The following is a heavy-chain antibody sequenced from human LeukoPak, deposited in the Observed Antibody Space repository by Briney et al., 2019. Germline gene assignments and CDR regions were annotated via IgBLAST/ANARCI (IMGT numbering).Heavy chain of an antibody. D-gene: IGHD2/OR15-2a*01. CDR2: IRHDGSDS. Sequence: PGGSLRLSSAASGFTFNTHYMAWVPQAPGKGPEWVAHIRHDGSDSGYVESVEGRFTISRDNSKNLVYLQMTNLRVEDTAVYYCAKYLSRALDHWGQGTLVTVSS. CDR3: AKYLSRALDH. V-gene: IGHV3-7*01. J-gene: IGHJ4*02. CDR1: GFTFNTHY.